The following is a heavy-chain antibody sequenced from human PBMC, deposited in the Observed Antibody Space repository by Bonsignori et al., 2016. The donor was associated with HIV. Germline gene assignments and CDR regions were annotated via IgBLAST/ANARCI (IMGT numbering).Heavy chain of an antibody. V-gene: IGHV3-9*01. CDR1: GFRFGDYA. J-gene: IGHJ1*01. CDR2: ITWSGGST. CDR3: AKVATMETTYEYFDH. Sequence: GGSLRLSCTASGFRFGDYAMHWVRQVPGKALEWVSGITWSGGSTDYADSVKGRFTISRDNAKSSLYLQMNSLRGADTAFYYCAKVATMETTYEYFDHWGQGTLVTVSS. D-gene: IGHD4-17*01.